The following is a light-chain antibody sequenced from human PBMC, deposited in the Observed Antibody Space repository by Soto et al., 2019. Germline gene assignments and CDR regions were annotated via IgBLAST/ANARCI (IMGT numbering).Light chain of an antibody. J-gene: IGLJ1*01. CDR2: DVS. CDR3: QSCDSSLSGSGV. Sequence: QSVLTQPRSVSGSPGQSVTISCTGTSSDVGGYNYVSWYQQHPGKAPKLMIYDVSKRPSGVPDRFSGSKSGNTASLTISGLQAEDEADYYCQSCDSSLSGSGVFGTGTKVTVL. V-gene: IGLV2-11*01. CDR1: SSDVGGYNY.